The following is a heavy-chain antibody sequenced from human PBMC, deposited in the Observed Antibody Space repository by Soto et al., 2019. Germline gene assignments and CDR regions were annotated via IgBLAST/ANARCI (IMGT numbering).Heavy chain of an antibody. CDR2: ISGSGGST. V-gene: IGHV3-23*01. CDR3: AKEGEYSSGWDNFDY. Sequence: EVQLLESGGGLVQPGGSLRLTCAASGFTFSSYAMSWVRQAPGKELEWVSAISGSGGSTYYADSVKGRFTISRDNSKNTLYLQMNSLRAEDTAVYYCAKEGEYSSGWDNFDYWGQGTLVTVSS. CDR1: GFTFSSYA. D-gene: IGHD6-19*01. J-gene: IGHJ4*02.